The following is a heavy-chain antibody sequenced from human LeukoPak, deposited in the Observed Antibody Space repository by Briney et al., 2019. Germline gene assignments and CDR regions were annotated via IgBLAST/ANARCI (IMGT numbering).Heavy chain of an antibody. CDR2: ISGSVGTT. CDR1: GFTLSSFA. J-gene: IGHJ4*02. D-gene: IGHD6-6*01. Sequence: GGSLRLSCAASGFTLSSFAMSWVRQAPGKGLEWVSAISGSVGTTYYADSVKGRFTISRDNSKNTLYLQMNSLRAEDTAVYYCAKSWEYSSPFDYWGQGTLVTVSS. CDR3: AKSWEYSSPFDY. V-gene: IGHV3-23*01.